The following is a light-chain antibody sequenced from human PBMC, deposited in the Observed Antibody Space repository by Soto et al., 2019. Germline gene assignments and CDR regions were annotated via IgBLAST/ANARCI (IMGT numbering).Light chain of an antibody. CDR3: QQYNNWPLT. Sequence: EIVMTQSPATLSVSPGERATLSCRASHRVNTYLAWYQQRPGQAPRLLIYDASTRATDIPARFSGSGSGTEFTLTISSLQSEHFAVYYCQQYNNWPLTFGGGTKVDIK. CDR1: HRVNTY. V-gene: IGKV3-15*01. J-gene: IGKJ4*01. CDR2: DAS.